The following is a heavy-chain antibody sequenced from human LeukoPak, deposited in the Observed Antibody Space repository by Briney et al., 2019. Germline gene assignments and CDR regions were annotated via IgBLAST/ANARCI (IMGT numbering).Heavy chain of an antibody. D-gene: IGHD5-18*01. CDR3: AKNHYTAMVPADDY. Sequence: PGGSLRLSCAASGFTFNTYAMSWVRQAPGKGLEWVSAISGSGGSTYYADSVKGRFTISRDNSKNTLYLQMNSLRAEDTAVYYCAKNHYTAMVPADDYWGQGTLVTVSS. V-gene: IGHV3-23*01. J-gene: IGHJ4*02. CDR2: ISGSGGST. CDR1: GFTFNTYA.